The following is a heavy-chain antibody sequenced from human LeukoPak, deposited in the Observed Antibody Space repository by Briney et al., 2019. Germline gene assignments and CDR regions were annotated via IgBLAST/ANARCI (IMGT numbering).Heavy chain of an antibody. CDR2: ASYSGGT. CDR1: SGSIISSNW. CDR3: ATAEWEYFYFDS. Sequence: SETLSLTCAVSSGSIISSNWWSWVRQPPGKGLEWIGFASYSGGTYYNPSLMSRITISVDRSQNQFSLRMRDATATDTAVYFCATAEWEYFYFDSWGQGALVAVSS. V-gene: IGHV4-4*02. J-gene: IGHJ4*02. D-gene: IGHD1-26*01.